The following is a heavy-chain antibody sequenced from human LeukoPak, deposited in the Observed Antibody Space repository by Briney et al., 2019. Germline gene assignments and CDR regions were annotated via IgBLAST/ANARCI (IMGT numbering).Heavy chain of an antibody. D-gene: IGHD6-19*01. J-gene: IGHJ4*02. CDR2: ISYDGSNK. CDR1: GFTFSSYG. CDR3: AKEDSSGWYLVDY. V-gene: IGHV3-30*18. Sequence: GGSLRLSCAASGFTFSSYGMHWVRQAPGKGLEWVAVISYDGSNKYYADSVKGRFTISRDNSKNTLYLQMNSLRAEDTAVYYCAKEDSSGWYLVDYWGQGTLATVSS.